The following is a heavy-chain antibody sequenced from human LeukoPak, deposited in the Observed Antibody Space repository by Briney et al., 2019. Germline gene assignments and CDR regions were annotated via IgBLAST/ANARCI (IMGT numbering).Heavy chain of an antibody. V-gene: IGHV4-31*03. Sequence: SETLSLTCTVSGGSISSGGYYWSWIRQHPGKGLEWIGYIYYSGSTYYNPSLKSRVTISVDTSKNQFSLKLSSVTAADTAVYYCARDLESVIGDYRYGMDVWGQGTTVTVSS. CDR2: IYYSGST. CDR3: ARDLESVIGDYRYGMDV. J-gene: IGHJ6*02. CDR1: GGSISSGGYY. D-gene: IGHD2-21*01.